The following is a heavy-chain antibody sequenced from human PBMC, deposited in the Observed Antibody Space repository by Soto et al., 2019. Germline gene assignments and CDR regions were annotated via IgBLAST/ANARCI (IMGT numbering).Heavy chain of an antibody. CDR2: INAGNGNT. CDR3: ARDPSYYGMDV. V-gene: IGHV1-3*05. Sequence: QVQLVQSGAEEKKPGASVKVSCKASGYTFTSYAMHWVRQAPGQRLEWMGWINAGNGNTKYSQKFQGRVTITRDTSASTAYMERSSLRSEDTAVYYGARDPSYYGMDVWGQGTTVTVSS. J-gene: IGHJ6*02. CDR1: GYTFTSYA.